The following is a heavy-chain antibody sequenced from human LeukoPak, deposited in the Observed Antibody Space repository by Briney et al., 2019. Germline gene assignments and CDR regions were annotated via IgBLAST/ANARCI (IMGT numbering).Heavy chain of an antibody. V-gene: IGHV3-30*02. D-gene: IGHD3-22*01. J-gene: IGHJ4*02. Sequence: GGSLRLSCAASGFTFSSYGMHWVRQAPGKGLEWVAFIRYDGSNKYYADSVKGRFTISRDNSKNTLYLQMNSLRAEDTAVYYCAKWSRASLTTDIDYWGQGTLVTVSS. CDR3: AKWSRASLTTDIDY. CDR1: GFTFSSYG. CDR2: IRYDGSNK.